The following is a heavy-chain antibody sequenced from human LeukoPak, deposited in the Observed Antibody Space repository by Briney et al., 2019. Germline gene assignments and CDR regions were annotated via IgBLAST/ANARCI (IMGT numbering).Heavy chain of an antibody. CDR2: IYYSGST. CDR3: ARIHRYCSGGACYVLDN. Sequence: PSETLSLTCTVSGGSISSYYWSWIRQPPGKGLEWIGYIYYSGSTNYNPSFKSRITISVDTSRNQFSLQLSSVTAADTAVYYCARIHRYCSGGACYVLDNWGQGTLVAVSS. CDR1: GGSISSYY. J-gene: IGHJ4*02. D-gene: IGHD2-15*01. V-gene: IGHV4-59*01.